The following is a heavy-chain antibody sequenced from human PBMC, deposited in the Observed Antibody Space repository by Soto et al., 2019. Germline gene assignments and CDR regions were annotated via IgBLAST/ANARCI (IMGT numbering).Heavy chain of an antibody. V-gene: IGHV3-72*01. Sequence: EVQLAESGGGLVQPGGSLRLSCVVSGFSLSDHDMDWVRQAPGKGLEWVGRSKRKVESYTIEYAASVKGRFTISRHDSENSLSLQMDSLTTEDTAVYYCLAFLSGRPYWRQGTLVTVSS. J-gene: IGHJ4*02. D-gene: IGHD1-1*01. CDR3: LAFLSGRPY. CDR2: SKRKVESYTI. CDR1: GFSLSDHD.